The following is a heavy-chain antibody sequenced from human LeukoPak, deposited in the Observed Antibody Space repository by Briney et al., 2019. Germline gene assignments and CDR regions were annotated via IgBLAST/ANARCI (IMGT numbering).Heavy chain of an antibody. CDR1: GFSFTNAW. Sequence: GGSLRLSCAASGFSFTNAWMCWVRQAPGKGLEWVGRIKSNADDGTADSAAPVKGRFTISRDDSKNTLYLQMNSLKTEDTAVYYCTTPYSSGLIAYWGQGTLVTVSS. J-gene: IGHJ4*02. V-gene: IGHV3-15*01. CDR3: TTPYSSGLIAY. D-gene: IGHD6-19*01. CDR2: IKSNADDGTA.